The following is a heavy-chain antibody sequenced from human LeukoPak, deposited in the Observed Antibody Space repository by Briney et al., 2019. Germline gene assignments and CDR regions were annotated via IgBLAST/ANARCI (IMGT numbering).Heavy chain of an antibody. V-gene: IGHV3-48*03. CDR1: GFTFSSFE. CDR2: ISSSGSTI. D-gene: IGHD1-26*01. Sequence: GGSLRLSCAASGFTFSSFEMNWVRQAPGKGLEWVSYISSSGSTIYYADSVKGRFTISRDNAKNSLFLQMNSLRAEDTAFYYCARQAEWELLFDYWGQGALVTVSS. CDR3: ARQAEWELLFDY. J-gene: IGHJ4*02.